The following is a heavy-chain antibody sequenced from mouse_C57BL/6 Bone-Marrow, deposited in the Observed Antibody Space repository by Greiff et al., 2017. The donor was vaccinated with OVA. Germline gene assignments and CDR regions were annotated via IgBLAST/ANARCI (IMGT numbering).Heavy chain of an antibody. CDR2: IDPSDSYT. V-gene: IGHV1-69*01. CDR1: GYTFTSYW. J-gene: IGHJ3*01. CDR3: ARHSSSWFAY. Sequence: QVQLQQPGAELVMPGASVKLSCKASGYTFTSYWMHWVKQRPGQGLEWIGEIDPSDSYTNYNQKFKGKSTLTVDKSSSTAYMQLSSLTSEDSAVYYCARHSSSWFAYWGQGTLVTVSA. D-gene: IGHD3-1*01.